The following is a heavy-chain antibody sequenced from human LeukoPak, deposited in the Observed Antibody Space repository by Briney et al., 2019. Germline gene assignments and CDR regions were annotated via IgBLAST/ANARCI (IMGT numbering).Heavy chain of an antibody. CDR2: IYYSGST. J-gene: IGHJ4*02. CDR3: ARDGLGFDY. CDR1: GGSISSYY. D-gene: IGHD2-2*03. Sequence: SETLSPTCTVSGGSISSYYWSWIRQPPGKGLEWIGYIYYSGSTNYNPSLKSRVTISVDTSKNQFSLKLSSVTAADTAVYYCARDGLGFDYWGQGTLVTVSS. V-gene: IGHV4-59*01.